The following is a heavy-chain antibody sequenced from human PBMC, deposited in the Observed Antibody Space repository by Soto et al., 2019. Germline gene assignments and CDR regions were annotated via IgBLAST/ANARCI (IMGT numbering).Heavy chain of an antibody. J-gene: IGHJ4*02. V-gene: IGHV3-21*01. CDR1: GFTFISYS. D-gene: IGHD4-4*01. Sequence: EVQLVESGGGLAKPGGSLRLSCAASGFTFISYSMNWVRQAPGKGLEWVSSISSSSSYIYYADSVKGRVTISRDNAKNSLYLQMNSLRAEYTAVCYCARATSVTTSYYLDYWGQGTLVTVSS. CDR3: ARATSVTTSYYLDY. CDR2: ISSSSSYI.